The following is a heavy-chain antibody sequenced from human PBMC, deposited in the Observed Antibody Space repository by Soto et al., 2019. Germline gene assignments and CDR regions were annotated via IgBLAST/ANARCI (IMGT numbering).Heavy chain of an antibody. CDR2: IWYDGSKE. CDR3: ARDGSGPQVRYFDL. J-gene: IGHJ2*01. V-gene: IGHV3-33*01. D-gene: IGHD3-3*01. Sequence: QVQLVESGGGVVQPGRSLRLSCAASGFTFRHYGMHWVRQAPGKGLEWVAMIWYDGSKEYYSDSVKGRFTISRGNSKNALFLEMHSLRGEDTAIYYCARDGSGPQVRYFDLWGRGTLVTVSS. CDR1: GFTFRHYG.